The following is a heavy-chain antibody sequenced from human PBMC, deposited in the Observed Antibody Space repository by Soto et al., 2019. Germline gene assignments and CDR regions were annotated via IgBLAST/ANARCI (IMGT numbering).Heavy chain of an antibody. CDR3: ARNSLPRDFWSGYYTGAYFDY. D-gene: IGHD3-3*01. CDR2: IYTSGST. V-gene: IGHV4-4*07. J-gene: IGHJ4*02. Sequence: PETLSVTCTISVGSISSYYWSWIRQPAGKGLDWIGRIYTSGSTNYNPSLKSRVTMSVDTSKNQFSLKLSSVTAADTAVYYCARNSLPRDFWSGYYTGAYFDYWGQGTLVTVSS. CDR1: VGSISSYY.